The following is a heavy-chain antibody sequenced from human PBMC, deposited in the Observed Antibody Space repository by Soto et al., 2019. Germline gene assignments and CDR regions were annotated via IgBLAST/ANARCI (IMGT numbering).Heavy chain of an antibody. CDR1: GFTFSSYA. CDR2: ISSSGVST. Sequence: EPQLLESGGGLGHPGGSLRLSCAASGFTFSSYAMSWVRQAPGKGLEWVAGISSSGVSTYYADSVRGRSTISRDNSKKTVEVQINSLMSQDMAVYCGAKFYGICTICQGPVAESAGGFENWGQGTLVTVSS. D-gene: IGHD1-1*01. V-gene: IGHV3-23*01. J-gene: IGHJ3*02. CDR3: AKFYGICTICQGPVAESAGGFEN.